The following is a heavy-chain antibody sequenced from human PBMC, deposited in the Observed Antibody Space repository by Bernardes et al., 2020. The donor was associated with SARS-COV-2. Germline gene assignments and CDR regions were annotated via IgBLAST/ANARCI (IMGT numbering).Heavy chain of an antibody. Sequence: GGSLRLSCAASGFTVRVYWMHWVRQAPGQGLVWVARVNRDGSRITYADSVKGRFTISRDNAKNTLYLQMNSLRAEDTAVYYCAREEGYVLGLSYHYYGMDVWGQGTTVTVSS. CDR3: AREEGYVLGLSYHYYGMDV. V-gene: IGHV3-74*03. CDR1: GFTVRVYW. D-gene: IGHD5-12*01. J-gene: IGHJ6*02. CDR2: VNRDGSRI.